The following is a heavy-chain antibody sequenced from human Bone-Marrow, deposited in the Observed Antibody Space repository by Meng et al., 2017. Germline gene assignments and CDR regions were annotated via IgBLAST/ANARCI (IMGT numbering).Heavy chain of an antibody. CDR3: ARDLLAVAGTLG. J-gene: IGHJ4*02. D-gene: IGHD6-19*01. Sequence: ASVKVSCKASGYTFTSYDINWVRQATGQGLEWMGWMNPNSGNTGYAQKFQGRVTMTRNTSISTAYMELSSLRSEDTAVYYCARDLLAVAGTLGWGQGTLVTVSS. V-gene: IGHV1-8*01. CDR2: MNPNSGNT. CDR1: GYTFTSYD.